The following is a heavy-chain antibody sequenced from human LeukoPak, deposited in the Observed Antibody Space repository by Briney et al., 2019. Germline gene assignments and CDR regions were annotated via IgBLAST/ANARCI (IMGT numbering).Heavy chain of an antibody. J-gene: IGHJ3*02. V-gene: IGHV3-7*05. CDR3: ARLIQVGTANAFDI. CDR2: IKQDGSEK. CDR1: GFTFGSNW. D-gene: IGHD2-21*02. Sequence: GGSLRLSCADSGFTFGSNWMSWVRQAPGKGLEWVAHIKQDGSEKYYVDSVKDRFTISRDNARNSLYLQMNSLRVEDTAVYYCARLIQVGTANAFDIWGQGTMVTVSS.